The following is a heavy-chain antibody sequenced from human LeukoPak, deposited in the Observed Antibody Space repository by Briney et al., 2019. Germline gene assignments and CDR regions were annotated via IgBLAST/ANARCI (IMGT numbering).Heavy chain of an antibody. D-gene: IGHD3-22*01. CDR1: GFTFSSYW. CDR3: ARDLVPNYYDSSGYYDY. Sequence: GGSLRLSCAASGFTFSSYWMSWVRQAPGKGLEWVANIKQDGSEKYYVDSVKGRFTISRDNAKNSLYLQMNSLRAEDTAVYYCARDLVPNYYDSSGYYDYWGQGTLVTVSS. CDR2: IKQDGSEK. V-gene: IGHV3-7*03. J-gene: IGHJ4*02.